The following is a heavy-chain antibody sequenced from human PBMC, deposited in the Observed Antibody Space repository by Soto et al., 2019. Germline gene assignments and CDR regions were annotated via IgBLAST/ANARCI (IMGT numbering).Heavy chain of an antibody. CDR2: TRNKANSYTT. J-gene: IGHJ4*02. V-gene: IGHV3-72*01. CDR1: GFTFSDHN. Sequence: EVQLVESGGGLVQPGGSLRLSCAASGFTFSDHNMDWVRQAPGKGLEWVGRTRNKANSYTTEYAASAKGRVTISRDDSKKSLSLQMNSLKTEDTAMYYCARLAPDWGQGTLVTVSS. CDR3: ARLAPD.